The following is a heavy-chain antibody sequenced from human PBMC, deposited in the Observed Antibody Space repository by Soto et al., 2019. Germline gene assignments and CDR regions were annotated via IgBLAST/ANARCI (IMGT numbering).Heavy chain of an antibody. V-gene: IGHV3-53*01. CDR3: ARSFPGIAAAGHYYYYGMDV. CDR2: IYSGGST. CDR1: GFTVSSNY. J-gene: IGHJ6*02. D-gene: IGHD6-13*01. Sequence: PGGSLRLSCAASGFTVSSNYMSWVRQAPGKGLEWVSVIYSGGSTYYADSVKGRFTISRDNSKNTLYLQMNSLRAEDTAVYYCARSFPGIAAAGHYYYYGMDVWGQGTTVTVSS.